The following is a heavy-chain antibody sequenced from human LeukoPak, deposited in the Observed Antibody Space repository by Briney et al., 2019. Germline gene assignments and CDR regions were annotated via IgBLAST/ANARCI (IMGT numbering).Heavy chain of an antibody. J-gene: IGHJ6*02. Sequence: ASVKVSCKASGYTFTSYYMHWVRQAPGQGLEWMGIINPSGGITSYAQKFQGRVTMTRDTSTSTVYMELSSLRSEDTAVYYCARDRLIYCSSTSCYRGYYYYGMDVWGQGTTVTVSS. CDR2: INPSGGIT. V-gene: IGHV1-46*01. D-gene: IGHD2-2*01. CDR3: ARDRLIYCSSTSCYRGYYYYGMDV. CDR1: GYTFTSYY.